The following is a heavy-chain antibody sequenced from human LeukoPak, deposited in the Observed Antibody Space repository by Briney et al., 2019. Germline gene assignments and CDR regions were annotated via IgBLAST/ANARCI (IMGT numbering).Heavy chain of an antibody. Sequence: VASVKVSCKASAYTFTGYYMHWVRQAPGQGLEWMGWIYPNSGGTNYAQKFQGRVTMTRDTSISTAYTELSRLRSDDTAVYYCARSEQFPYYMDVWGKGTTVTVSS. V-gene: IGHV1-2*02. CDR3: ARSEQFPYYMDV. CDR1: AYTFTGYY. J-gene: IGHJ6*03. CDR2: IYPNSGGT. D-gene: IGHD6-19*01.